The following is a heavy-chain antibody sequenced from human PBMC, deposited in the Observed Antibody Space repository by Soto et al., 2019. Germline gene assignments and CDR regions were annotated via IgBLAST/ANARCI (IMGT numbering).Heavy chain of an antibody. D-gene: IGHD3-3*01. Sequence: PGGSLRLSCAASGFTFSSYGMHWVRQAPGKGLEWVAVISYDGSNNYYADSVKGRFTISRDNSKNTLYLQMNSLRAEDTAVYYCAKGRGVTIFGVVIHADAFDIWGQGTMVTVSS. CDR3: AKGRGVTIFGVVIHADAFDI. CDR2: ISYDGSNN. CDR1: GFTFSSYG. V-gene: IGHV3-30*18. J-gene: IGHJ3*02.